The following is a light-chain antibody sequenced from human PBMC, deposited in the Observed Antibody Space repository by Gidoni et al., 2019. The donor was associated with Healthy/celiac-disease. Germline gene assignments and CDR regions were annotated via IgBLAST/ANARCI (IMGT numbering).Light chain of an antibody. CDR1: QSVSSN. CDR3: QKYKKWATWT. CDR2: VAS. Sequence: DIVLTQSPATLSVSPGERATLSCRASQSVSSNLAWYQQKPGQAPRLLIYVASTRATGIPARCSGSGCGREFTLTISGVQSEDFVVYNCQKYKKWATWTFGQGTRVEIK. J-gene: IGKJ1*01. V-gene: IGKV3-15*01.